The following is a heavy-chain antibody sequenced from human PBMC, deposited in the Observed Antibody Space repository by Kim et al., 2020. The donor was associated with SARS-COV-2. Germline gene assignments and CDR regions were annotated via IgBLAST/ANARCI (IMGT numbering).Heavy chain of an antibody. Sequence: SETLSLTCTVSGGSISSYYWSWIRQPPGKGLEWIGYIYYSGSTNYNPSLKSRVTISVDTSKNQFSLKLSSVTAADTAVYYCARDGPQQLVGGSGYYGMD. J-gene: IGHJ6*01. CDR2: IYYSGST. CDR1: GGSISSYY. V-gene: IGHV4-59*13. D-gene: IGHD6-6*01. CDR3: ARDGPQQLVGGSGYYGMD.